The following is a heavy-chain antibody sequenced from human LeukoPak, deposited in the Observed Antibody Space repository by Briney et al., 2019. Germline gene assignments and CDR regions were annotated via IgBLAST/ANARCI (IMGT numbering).Heavy chain of an antibody. CDR3: ARHVDFDCSSTSCYYYGMDV. D-gene: IGHD2-2*01. CDR2: IDPSDSYT. V-gene: IGHV5-10-1*01. Sequence: GESLQISCQGSGYSFTSYWISWVRQMPGKGLEWMGRIDPSDSYTNYSPSFQGHVTISADKSISTAYLQWSSLKASDTAMYYCARHVDFDCSSTSCYYYGMDVWGQETTVTVSS. J-gene: IGHJ6*02. CDR1: GYSFTSYW.